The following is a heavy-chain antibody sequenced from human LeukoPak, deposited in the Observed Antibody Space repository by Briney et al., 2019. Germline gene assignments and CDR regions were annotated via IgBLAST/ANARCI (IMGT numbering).Heavy chain of an antibody. Sequence: GGSLRLSCAASGFTFSDYYMTWIRQAPGKGLEWVSYISGSGTTSIYYADSVKGRFTISRDNAKNSLYLQMNTLRAEDTAVYYCARDRVGSADFWSGYYTGTFDYWGQGALATVSS. CDR3: ARDRVGSADFWSGYYTGTFDY. D-gene: IGHD3-3*01. CDR1: GFTFSDYY. V-gene: IGHV3-11*04. CDR2: ISGSGTTSI. J-gene: IGHJ4*02.